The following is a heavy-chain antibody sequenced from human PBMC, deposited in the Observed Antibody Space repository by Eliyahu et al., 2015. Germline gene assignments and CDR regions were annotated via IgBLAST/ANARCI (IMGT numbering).Heavy chain of an antibody. CDR3: AKLGSALEL. Sequence: DVRLVESGGGLVKPGGSLRLSCAAFGFRFNSYDMNWVRQAPGKGLEWVSSISSSKKYIHYTDLVKGRFTISRDNGKNSLFLQMNRLRVEDTAIYYCAKLGSALELWGQGTLVTVSS. D-gene: IGHD3-16*01. CDR1: GFRFNSYD. J-gene: IGHJ4*02. CDR2: ISSSKKYI. V-gene: IGHV3-21*02.